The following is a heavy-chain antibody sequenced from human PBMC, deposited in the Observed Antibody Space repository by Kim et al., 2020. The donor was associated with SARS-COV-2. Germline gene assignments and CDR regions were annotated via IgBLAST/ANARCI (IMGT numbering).Heavy chain of an antibody. D-gene: IGHD5-18*01. J-gene: IGHJ4*02. V-gene: IGHV3-74*01. CDR2: INSDGSST. Sequence: GGSLRLSCAASGFTFSSYWMHWVRQAPGKGLVWVSRINSDGSSTSYADSVKGRFTISRDNAKNTLYLQMNSLRAEDTAVYYCARAQKYSYGLPLDYWGQGTLVTVSS. CDR1: GFTFSSYW. CDR3: ARAQKYSYGLPLDY.